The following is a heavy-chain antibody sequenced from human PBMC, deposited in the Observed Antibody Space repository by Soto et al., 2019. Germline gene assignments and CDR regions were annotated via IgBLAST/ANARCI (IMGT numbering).Heavy chain of an antibody. CDR2: IYHIGTT. Sequence: QVQLQESGPGLVKPSETLSLTCTVSGGFSSHYYWSWIRQPPGKELEWIGYIYHIGTTNYNPSRESRVTLSVDTSKNEFSLRLSSVTAADTAVYYCARRYSSGSYDVFDIWGQGTMVTVSS. D-gene: IGHD6-19*01. V-gene: IGHV4-59*01. CDR1: GGFSSHYY. CDR3: ARRYSSGSYDVFDI. J-gene: IGHJ3*02.